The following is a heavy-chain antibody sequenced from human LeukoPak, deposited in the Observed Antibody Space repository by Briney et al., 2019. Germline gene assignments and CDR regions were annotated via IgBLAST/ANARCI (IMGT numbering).Heavy chain of an antibody. V-gene: IGHV4-31*11. CDR3: ASISAKLRSHFDY. J-gene: IGHJ4*02. D-gene: IGHD2-21*01. Sequence: PSETLSLTCAAYGGSFSGYYWSWIRQHPGKGLEWIGYIYYSGSTYYNPSLKSRVTISVDTSKNQFSLQLSSVTAADTAVYYCASISAKLRSHFDYWGEGTLVTVSS. CDR1: GGSFSGYY. CDR2: IYYSGST.